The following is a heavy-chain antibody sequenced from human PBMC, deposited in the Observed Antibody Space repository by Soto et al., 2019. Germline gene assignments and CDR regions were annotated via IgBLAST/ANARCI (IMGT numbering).Heavy chain of an antibody. CDR3: ARDGYNGFDY. CDR1: GFIFRNYL. Sequence: GGSLRLSCAPSGFIFRNYLMHWVRQAPGKGLVWISRINSDGSSASYADSVKGRFTISRDNAKNTLYLQMHSLRDEDTAVYYCARDGYNGFDYWGQGTLGTVSS. J-gene: IGHJ4*02. D-gene: IGHD5-12*01. V-gene: IGHV3-74*01. CDR2: INSDGSSA.